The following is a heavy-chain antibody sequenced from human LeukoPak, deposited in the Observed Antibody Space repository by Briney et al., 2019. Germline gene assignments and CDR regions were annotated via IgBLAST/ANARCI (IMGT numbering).Heavy chain of an antibody. Sequence: GVSLRLSCAASGFSFDDYPMHWVRQAPGKGLEWVSLVNEDGGKTFYADSVRGRFTISRDNSKNSLYLQMNSLRTEDTALYYCAKEIDTLGTNAFDIWGQGTIVTVSS. J-gene: IGHJ3*02. CDR3: AKEIDTLGTNAFDI. D-gene: IGHD2-15*01. CDR2: VNEDGGKT. CDR1: GFSFDDYP. V-gene: IGHV3-43*02.